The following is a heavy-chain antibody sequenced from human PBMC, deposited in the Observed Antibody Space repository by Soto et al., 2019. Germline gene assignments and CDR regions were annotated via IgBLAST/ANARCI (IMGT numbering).Heavy chain of an antibody. J-gene: IGHJ3*02. V-gene: IGHV4-59*01. D-gene: IGHD2-15*01. CDR1: GGSISSYY. Sequence: QVQLQESGPGLVKPSETLSLTCTVSGGSISSYYWSWIRQPPGKGLEWIGYIYYSGSTNYNPSLKSRLTISVDTSKNQFSLKLSSVTAADTAVYYCARVTVVVVAAPHHDAFDIWGQGTMVTVSS. CDR2: IYYSGST. CDR3: ARVTVVVVAAPHHDAFDI.